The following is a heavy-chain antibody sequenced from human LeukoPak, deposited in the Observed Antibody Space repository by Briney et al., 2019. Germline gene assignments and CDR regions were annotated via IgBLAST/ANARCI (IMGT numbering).Heavy chain of an antibody. Sequence: GGFLRLSCGASGFTFSAYAMTWVRQAPGQGLEWVSLIYSDGSTYYADSVKGRFTISRDSSKNTLYLQMNSLRAEDTAVYYCARAIYGSDWGQGTLVTVSS. CDR3: ARAIYGSD. CDR2: IYSDGST. V-gene: IGHV3-66*01. J-gene: IGHJ4*02. CDR1: GFTFSAYA. D-gene: IGHD1-1*01.